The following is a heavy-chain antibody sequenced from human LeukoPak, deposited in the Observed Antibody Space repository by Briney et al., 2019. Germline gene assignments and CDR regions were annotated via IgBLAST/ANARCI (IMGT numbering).Heavy chain of an antibody. V-gene: IGHV1-69*13. J-gene: IGHJ3*02. CDR3: ARESPGYSSSWYNI. Sequence: SVKVSCKASGGTFSSYAISWVRQAPGQGLEWMGGIIPIFGTANYAQKFQGRVTITADESTSTAYMELSSLRSEDTAVYYCARESPGYSSSWYNIWGQGTMVTVSS. D-gene: IGHD6-13*01. CDR1: GGTFSSYA. CDR2: IIPIFGTA.